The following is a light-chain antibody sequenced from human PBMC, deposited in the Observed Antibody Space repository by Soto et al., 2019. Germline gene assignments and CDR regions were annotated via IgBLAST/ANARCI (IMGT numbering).Light chain of an antibody. V-gene: IGLV1-40*01. J-gene: IGLJ1*01. Sequence: QSVLTQPPSVSGAPGQRVTISFTGSSSNIGAGYDVHWYQQLPGTAPKPLIYGNSNRPSGVPDRFSGSKSGTSATLVITGLQAEDEADYFCQSYDNSLSGYVFGTGTKLTVL. CDR3: QSYDNSLSGYV. CDR2: GNS. CDR1: SSNIGAGYD.